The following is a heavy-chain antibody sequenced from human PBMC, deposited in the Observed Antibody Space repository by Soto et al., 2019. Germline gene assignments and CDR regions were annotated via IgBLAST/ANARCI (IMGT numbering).Heavy chain of an antibody. CDR2: IYYSGST. Sequence: SETLSLTCTVSGGSISSSSYYWGWIRQPPGKGLEWIGSIYYSGSTYYNPSLKSRVTISVDTSKNQFSLKLSSVTAADTAVYYCARRAVAGIEGEDYWGQGTLVTVSS. CDR3: ARRAVAGIEGEDY. J-gene: IGHJ4*02. CDR1: GGSISSSSYY. D-gene: IGHD6-19*01. V-gene: IGHV4-39*01.